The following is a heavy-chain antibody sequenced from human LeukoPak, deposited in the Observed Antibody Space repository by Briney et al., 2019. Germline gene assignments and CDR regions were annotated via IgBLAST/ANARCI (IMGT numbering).Heavy chain of an antibody. CDR2: IWYDGSNK. J-gene: IGHJ4*02. D-gene: IGHD5-18*01. V-gene: IGHV3-33*01. CDR3: ARDQEESTAMVYGY. CDR1: GFTLSSYG. Sequence: GGSLRLSCAASGFTLSSYGMHWVRQAPGKGLEWVAVIWYDGSNKYYADSVKGRFTISRDNSKNTLYLQMNSLRAEDTAVYYGARDQEESTAMVYGYWGGEALVTVSS.